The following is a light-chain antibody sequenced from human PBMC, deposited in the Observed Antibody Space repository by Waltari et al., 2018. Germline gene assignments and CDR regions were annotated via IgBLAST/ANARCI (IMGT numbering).Light chain of an antibody. CDR2: DVS. J-gene: IGLJ2*01. Sequence: QSALTQPASVSGSPGQSITISCTGTSSAVGGYHYVSWYQQHPGKAPTLMIYDVSNRPSGVSNRFSGSKSGNTASLTISGLQAEDEADYYCSSYTSSSTLHVVFGGGTKLTVL. V-gene: IGLV2-14*03. CDR3: SSYTSSSTLHVV. CDR1: SSAVGGYHY.